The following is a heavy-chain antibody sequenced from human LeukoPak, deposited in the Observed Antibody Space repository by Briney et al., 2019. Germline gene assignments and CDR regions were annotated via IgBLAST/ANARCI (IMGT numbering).Heavy chain of an antibody. CDR3: TTPSFGSGRSAY. D-gene: IGHD3-10*01. Sequence: GGSLRLSCAASGFTFSNAWMIWVRQAPGKGLEWVVRIKSKTDGGTTDYAAPVKGRFIISRDDSENTLYLQMHSLKTDDTAVYYCTTPSFGSGRSAYWGQGTLVAVSS. CDR1: GFTFSNAW. V-gene: IGHV3-15*01. CDR2: IKSKTDGGTT. J-gene: IGHJ4*02.